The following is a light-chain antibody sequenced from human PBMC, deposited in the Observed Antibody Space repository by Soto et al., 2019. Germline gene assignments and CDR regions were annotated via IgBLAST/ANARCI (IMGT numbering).Light chain of an antibody. Sequence: EIVLTQSPGTLSLSPGERATLSCRASQSVSSSYLAWYQQKPGQAPRLLIYGASSRATGIPDRITGSGSGTDFTLTISRLEPEDFAVYYCQQGGSSLTFGQGTRLEIK. CDR1: QSVSSSY. CDR3: QQGGSSLT. V-gene: IGKV3-20*01. J-gene: IGKJ5*01. CDR2: GAS.